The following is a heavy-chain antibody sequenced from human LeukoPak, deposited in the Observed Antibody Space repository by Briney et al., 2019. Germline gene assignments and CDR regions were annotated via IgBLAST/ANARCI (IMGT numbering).Heavy chain of an antibody. D-gene: IGHD4-17*01. J-gene: IGHJ4*02. Sequence: SETLSLTCTVSGGSISSYYWSWLRQSPGKGLEWIGYIYYTGRTNYNPSLKSRVTMSVDTSKNQFSLKLTSVTAADTALYYCASGGGGDYSYIWGQGALVTVSS. CDR2: IYYTGRT. CDR1: GGSISSYY. V-gene: IGHV4-59*01. CDR3: ASGGGGDYSYI.